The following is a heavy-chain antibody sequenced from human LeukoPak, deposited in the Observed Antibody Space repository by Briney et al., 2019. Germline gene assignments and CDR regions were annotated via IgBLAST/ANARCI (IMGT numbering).Heavy chain of an antibody. Sequence: GGSLRLSCAASGFTFSSYAMSWVRQAPGKGLEWVSAISGSGGSTYYADSVKGRFTISRYNSKNTLYLQMNSLRAEDTAVYYCARDRAPYGSGRTPSPFDYWGQGTLVTVSS. CDR3: ARDRAPYGSGRTPSPFDY. D-gene: IGHD3-10*01. J-gene: IGHJ4*02. CDR1: GFTFSSYA. CDR2: ISGSGGST. V-gene: IGHV3-23*01.